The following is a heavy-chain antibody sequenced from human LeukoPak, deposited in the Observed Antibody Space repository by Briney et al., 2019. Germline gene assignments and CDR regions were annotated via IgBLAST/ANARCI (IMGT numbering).Heavy chain of an antibody. CDR3: ARHEDGDYAYFDY. D-gene: IGHD4-17*01. CDR1: GGSISSYY. J-gene: IGHJ4*02. CDR2: IYYSGST. V-gene: IGHV4-59*08. Sequence: SETLSLTCTVSGGSISSYYWSWIRQPPGKGLEWTGYIYYSGSTNYNPSLKSRVTISVDTSKNQFSLKLSSVTAADTAVYYCARHEDGDYAYFDYWGQGTLVTVSS.